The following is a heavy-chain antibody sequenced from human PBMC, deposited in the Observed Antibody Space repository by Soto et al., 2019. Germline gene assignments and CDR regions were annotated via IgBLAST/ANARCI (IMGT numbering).Heavy chain of an antibody. CDR2: IYYSGST. CDR3: ARVENWQWLAYFDY. D-gene: IGHD6-19*01. J-gene: IGHJ4*02. CDR1: GGSISSYY. Sequence: QVQLQESGPGLVKPSETLSLTCTVSGGSISSYYWSWIRQPPGKGLEWIGYIYYSGSTNYNPSLKSRDTISVDTSKNQFSLKLSSVTAADTAVYYCARVENWQWLAYFDYWGQGTLVTVSS. V-gene: IGHV4-59*01.